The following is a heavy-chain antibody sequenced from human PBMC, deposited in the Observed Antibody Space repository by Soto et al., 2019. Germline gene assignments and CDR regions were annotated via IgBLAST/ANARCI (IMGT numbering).Heavy chain of an antibody. CDR3: ARDDRLRPIDYYYYGMDV. Sequence: QVQLVESGGGVVQPGRSLRLSCAASGFTFSSYAMHWVRQAPGKGLEWVAVISYDGSNKYYADSVKGRFTISRDNSKNTLYLQMSSLRAEDTAVYYCARDDRLRPIDYYYYGMDVWGQGTTVTVSS. D-gene: IGHD3-16*02. CDR1: GFTFSSYA. J-gene: IGHJ6*02. CDR2: ISYDGSNK. V-gene: IGHV3-30-3*01.